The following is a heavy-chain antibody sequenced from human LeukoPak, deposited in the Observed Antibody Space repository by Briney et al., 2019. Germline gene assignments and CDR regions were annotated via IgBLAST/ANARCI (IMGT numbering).Heavy chain of an antibody. Sequence: SETLSLTCTVSGGSISSSSYYWGWIRQPPGKGLEWIGYVHYTGSTNHNPSLRSRVTISVDTSNNQFSLKMRSVTAADTAVYYCARARIAVSYFDYWGQGALVTVSS. CDR3: ARARIAVSYFDY. D-gene: IGHD6-6*01. J-gene: IGHJ4*02. CDR1: GGSISSSSYY. CDR2: VHYTGST. V-gene: IGHV4-61*05.